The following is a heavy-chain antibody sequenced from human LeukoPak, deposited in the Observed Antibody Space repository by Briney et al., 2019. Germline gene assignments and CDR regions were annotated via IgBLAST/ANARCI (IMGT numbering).Heavy chain of an antibody. CDR1: GYTFTGYY. CDR3: ARGAVRAYDFWSGYYPIDY. D-gene: IGHD3-3*01. CDR2: INPNSGGT. Sequence: GASVKVSCKASGYTFTGYYMHWVRQAPGQGLEWMGWINPNSGGTNYAQKFQGRVTMTRDTSISTAYMELSRLRSDDTAVYYCARGAVRAYDFWSGYYPIDYWGQGTLVTVSS. V-gene: IGHV1-2*02. J-gene: IGHJ4*02.